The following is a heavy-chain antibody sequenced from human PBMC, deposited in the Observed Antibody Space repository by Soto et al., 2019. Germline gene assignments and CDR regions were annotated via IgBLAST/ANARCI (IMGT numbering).Heavy chain of an antibody. Sequence: ASVKVSCKASGYRFIDYFMHWVRRAPGQGLEWMGWINPKSGGTKIAQKFQGRTTMTRDTSINTVFMELSTLVSDVTGVYYCAGDRRGIGVAGARHNWFNPWGKVPLVTVAS. CDR3: AGDRRGIGVAGARHNWFNP. CDR1: GYRFIDYF. D-gene: IGHD6-13*01. J-gene: IGHJ5*02. V-gene: IGHV1-2*02. CDR2: INPKSGGT.